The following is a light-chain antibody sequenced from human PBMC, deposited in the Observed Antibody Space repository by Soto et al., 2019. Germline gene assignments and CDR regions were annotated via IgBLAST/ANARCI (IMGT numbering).Light chain of an antibody. CDR2: DVS. Sequence: EVVLTQSPVTLSLSPGERATLSCRASQSVSSYLAWYQQKPGQAPRLLIYDVSNRATGIPARFSGSGSGTEFTLTISGLQSGDSAVYFCQQYNNWPFSFGQGTRLEIK. CDR3: QQYNNWPFS. CDR1: QSVSSY. J-gene: IGKJ5*01. V-gene: IGKV3-11*01.